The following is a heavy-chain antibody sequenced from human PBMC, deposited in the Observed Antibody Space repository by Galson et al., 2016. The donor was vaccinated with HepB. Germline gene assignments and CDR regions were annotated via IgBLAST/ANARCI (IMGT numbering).Heavy chain of an antibody. CDR2: IPRSGDAT. V-gene: IGHV3-23*01. D-gene: IGHD5-12*01. J-gene: IGHJ4*02. CDR1: GFSFSNSG. Sequence: SLRLSCAASGFSFSNSGLSWVRQAPGRGLEWVSGIPRSGDATHYADYVKGRFTISRDNSTNTLYLYMNNLTAGDKAIYYFGKHGGFDCWGSGALVTVSS. CDR3: GKHGGFDC.